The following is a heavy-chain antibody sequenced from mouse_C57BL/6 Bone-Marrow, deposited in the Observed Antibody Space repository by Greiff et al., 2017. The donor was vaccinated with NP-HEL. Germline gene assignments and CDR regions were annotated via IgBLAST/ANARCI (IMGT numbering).Heavy chain of an antibody. Sequence: QVTLKESGPGILQSSQTLSLTCSSSGFSLSTSGMGVSWIRHPTGKGLEWLAHIYWDDDKRYNPSLKSRLTISKDTSRNQVFLKITSVDTADTATYYGARRDYGSSPWFAYWGQGTLVTVSA. CDR3: ARRDYGSSPWFAY. V-gene: IGHV8-12*01. J-gene: IGHJ3*01. D-gene: IGHD1-1*01. CDR1: GFSLSTSGMG. CDR2: IYWDDDK.